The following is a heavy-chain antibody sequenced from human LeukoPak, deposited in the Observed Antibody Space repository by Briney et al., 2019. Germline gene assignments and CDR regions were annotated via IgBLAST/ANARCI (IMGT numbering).Heavy chain of an antibody. CDR2: ISSSSSTI. CDR3: ASQPGYSSSWYALL. D-gene: IGHD6-13*01. Sequence: PGGSLRLSCAASGFTFSSYSMNWVRQAPGKGLEWVSYISSSSSTIYYADSVKGRFTISRDNAKNSLYLQMNSLRAEDTAVYYCASQPGYSSSWYALLWGQGTLVTVSS. CDR1: GFTFSSYS. V-gene: IGHV3-48*04. J-gene: IGHJ4*02.